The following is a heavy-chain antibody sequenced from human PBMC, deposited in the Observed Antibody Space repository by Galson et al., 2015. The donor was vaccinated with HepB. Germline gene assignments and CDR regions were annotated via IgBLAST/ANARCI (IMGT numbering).Heavy chain of an antibody. D-gene: IGHD6-19*01. CDR3: ARDLAEAGQHFDH. CDR2: IASSGDIT. V-gene: IGHV3-48*03. CDR1: GFTFSNYE. J-gene: IGHJ4*02. Sequence: SLRLSCAASGFTFSNYEMNWVRQAPGKGLEWVSYIASSGDITYYADSVKGRFTISRDNAKNSLYLQMNSLRVEDTALYYCARDLAEAGQHFDHWGQGTLVTVSS.